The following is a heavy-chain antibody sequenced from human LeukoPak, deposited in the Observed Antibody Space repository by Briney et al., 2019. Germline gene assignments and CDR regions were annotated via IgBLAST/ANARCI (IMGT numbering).Heavy chain of an antibody. CDR3: ARNKGDYPAYYYYYMDV. Sequence: SETLSLXCTVSGGSISSYYWSWIRQPAGKGLEWIGRIYTSGSTNYNPSLKSRVTMSVDTSKNQFSLKLSSVTAADTAVYYCARNKGDYPAYYYYYMDVWGKGTTVTVSS. CDR2: IYTSGST. J-gene: IGHJ6*03. CDR1: GGSISSYY. D-gene: IGHD4-17*01. V-gene: IGHV4-4*07.